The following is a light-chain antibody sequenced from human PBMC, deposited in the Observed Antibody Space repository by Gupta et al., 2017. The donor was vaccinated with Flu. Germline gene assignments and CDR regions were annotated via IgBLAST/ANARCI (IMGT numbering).Light chain of an antibody. CDR2: EDN. V-gene: IGLV6-57*01. CDR1: SGSIATNY. J-gene: IGLJ2*01. Sequence: NFILTQPHSVSGSPGQTVTISCSRSSGSIATNYVQWYQQRPGSSPTTVIYEDNQRLSGVPDRLSGSIDSSSNSAALTISGLKTEDEAAYYCQSYDSVNGAIIFGGGTKRTVL. CDR3: QSYDSVNGAII.